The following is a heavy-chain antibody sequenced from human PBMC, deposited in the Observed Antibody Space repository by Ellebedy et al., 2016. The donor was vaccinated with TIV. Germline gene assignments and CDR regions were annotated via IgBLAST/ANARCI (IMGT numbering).Heavy chain of an antibody. CDR3: AGAGIAVAGHNWFDP. J-gene: IGHJ5*02. Sequence: AASVKVSCKASVYTFTSYSMPWVRQAPGQRREWMGCINAGNGNTKYSQKFQGRVTITMDTSASTAYMELSSLRSDDTAGYYCAGAGIAVAGHNWFDPWGQGTLVTVSS. CDR2: INAGNGNT. V-gene: IGHV1-3*01. D-gene: IGHD6-19*01. CDR1: VYTFTSYS.